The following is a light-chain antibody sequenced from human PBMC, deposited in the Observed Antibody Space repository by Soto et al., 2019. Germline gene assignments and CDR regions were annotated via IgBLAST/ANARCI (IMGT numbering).Light chain of an antibody. V-gene: IGKV3-20*01. CDR1: QNVRTNY. CDR2: GAS. Sequence: EIVLTQSPGTLSLSPGERVTLSCRASQNVRTNYLAWYQQKPGQAPRLLIYGASTRASGIPERFSGSGSGTDFTLTISRLEPEDFAVYYCQDYGRSAWTFGQGTKVDIK. J-gene: IGKJ1*01. CDR3: QDYGRSAWT.